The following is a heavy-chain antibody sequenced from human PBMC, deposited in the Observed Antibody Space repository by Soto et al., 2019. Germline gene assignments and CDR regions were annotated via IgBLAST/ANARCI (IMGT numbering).Heavy chain of an antibody. J-gene: IGHJ3*02. CDR3: ARSARILPQNDAFDI. Sequence: SETLSLTCTVSGGSISSYYWSWIRQPPGKGMEWIGYIYYSGSTNYNPSHKSRVTITVDTSKMQFSLKLSSVTAADTAVYYCARSARILPQNDAFDIWGQGTMVTVSS. CDR1: GGSISSYY. CDR2: IYYSGST. V-gene: IGHV4-59*01. D-gene: IGHD2-15*01.